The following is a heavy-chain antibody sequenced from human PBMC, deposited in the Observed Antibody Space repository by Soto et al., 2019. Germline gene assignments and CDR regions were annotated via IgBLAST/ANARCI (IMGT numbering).Heavy chain of an antibody. D-gene: IGHD6-19*01. J-gene: IGHJ4*02. CDR2: DYHIGSI. V-gene: IGHV4-4*02. CDR3: AREDLSPVPGSQLGLPD. Sequence: QVQLQESGPGLVKPSGTLSLTCAVSGGYISSGSWWTWVRQPPGKGLEWIGEDYHIGSINYNTSRKSRETISVDKSKKQFSLKLHSVTAAYTAVYYCAREDLSPVPGSQLGLPDGGQGTMVTVSS. CDR1: GGYISSGSW.